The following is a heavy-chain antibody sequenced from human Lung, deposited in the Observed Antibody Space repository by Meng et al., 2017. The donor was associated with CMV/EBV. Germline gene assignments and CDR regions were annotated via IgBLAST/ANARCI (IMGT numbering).Heavy chain of an antibody. Sequence: GPXLVXPTQTLTLTCTLSGFSLSSTGLRVNCVRHPPGKSLEWLARIDWHDDKLYNTSLKTRLTIAKDTLKNQVLLIMTDMDHVDTANYYCPLTSDYHHVMDDWGQGXTVTVSS. CDR2: IDWHDDK. D-gene: IGHD2-2*01. J-gene: IGHJ6*02. CDR1: GFSLSSTGLR. V-gene: IGHV2-70D*14. CDR3: PLTSDYHHVMDD.